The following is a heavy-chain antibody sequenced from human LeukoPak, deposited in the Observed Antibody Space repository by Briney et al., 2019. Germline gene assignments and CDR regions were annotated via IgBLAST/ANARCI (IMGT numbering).Heavy chain of an antibody. CDR2: ISGSGGST. V-gene: IGHV3-23*01. J-gene: IGHJ4*02. Sequence: PGGSLRLSCAASGFTFSSYAMSWVRQAPGKGLEWVSAISGSGGSTYYADSVKGRFTISRDNSKNTLYLQMNSLRAEDTAVYYCAKLPSGSSWGRVLDYWGQGTLVTVSS. CDR1: GFTFSSYA. D-gene: IGHD6-13*01. CDR3: AKLPSGSSWGRVLDY.